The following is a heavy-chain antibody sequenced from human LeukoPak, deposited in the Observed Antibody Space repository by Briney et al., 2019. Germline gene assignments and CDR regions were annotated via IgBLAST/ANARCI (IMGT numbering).Heavy chain of an antibody. CDR2: ISSSSYYI. V-gene: IGHV3-21*01. CDR1: GLTFSDYT. Sequence: GGSLRLSCAASGLTFSDYTMNWVRQAPGKGLEWVSSISSSSYYIYYADSVRGRFTISRDNAKNSLYLQMNSLRAEDTAVYYCARDEEEGYCSSTSCYPQYFQHWGQGTLVTVSS. D-gene: IGHD2-2*01. CDR3: ARDEEEGYCSSTSCYPQYFQH. J-gene: IGHJ1*01.